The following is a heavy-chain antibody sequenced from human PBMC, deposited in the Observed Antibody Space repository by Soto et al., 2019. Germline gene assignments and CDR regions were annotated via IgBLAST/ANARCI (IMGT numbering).Heavy chain of an antibody. J-gene: IGHJ4*02. CDR3: ARAIPYVYDYVWGSYRYGYFDY. Sequence: AASVKVSCKASGGTFSSYAISWVRQAPGQGLEWMGGIIPIFGTANYAQKFQGRVTITADESTSTAYMELSSLRSEDTAVYYCARAIPYVYDYVWGSYRYGYFDYWGQGTLVTVSS. D-gene: IGHD3-16*02. CDR1: GGTFSSYA. V-gene: IGHV1-69*13. CDR2: IIPIFGTA.